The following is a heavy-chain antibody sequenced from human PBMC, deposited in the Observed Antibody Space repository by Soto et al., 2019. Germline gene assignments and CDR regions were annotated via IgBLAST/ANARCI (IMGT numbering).Heavy chain of an antibody. D-gene: IGHD3-10*01. CDR3: ARVPGRL. J-gene: IGHJ4*02. V-gene: IGHV3-53*02. CDR2: VYSGGAT. Sequence: QLVETGGGLIQPGTSLTLSCAASWFSVSRNYMTWVRQAPGKGLEWVSFVYSGGATFYADSVKGRFILSRDDSQNTRYLHKNNLSDEDPAVDYCARVPGRLWGRGTLVNVAS. CDR1: WFSVSRNY.